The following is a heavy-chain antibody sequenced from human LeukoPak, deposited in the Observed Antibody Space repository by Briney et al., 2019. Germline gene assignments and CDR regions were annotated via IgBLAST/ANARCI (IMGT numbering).Heavy chain of an antibody. CDR1: GYSITSYY. V-gene: IGHV4-59*01. D-gene: IGHD5-24*01. J-gene: IGHJ4*02. CDR3: ARVFRRDGYFDY. CDR2: IFYSGNT. Sequence: SETLSLTCTVSGYSITSYYWSWLRQPPGKGLEWIGYIFYSGNTDYNPSLKSRVTISVGTSRNQFSLKLDSVTAADTAVYYCARVFRRDGYFDYWGQGTLVTVSS.